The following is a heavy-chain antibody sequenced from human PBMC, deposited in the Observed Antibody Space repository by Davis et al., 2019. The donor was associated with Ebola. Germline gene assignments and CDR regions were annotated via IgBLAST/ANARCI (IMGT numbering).Heavy chain of an antibody. CDR1: GYTFTSYG. V-gene: IGHV1-18*01. CDR2: ISAYNGNT. J-gene: IGHJ4*02. CDR3: ASISFNFWSGYREDY. Sequence: ASVKVSCKASGYTFTSYGISWVRQAPGQGLEWLGWISAYNGNTNYAQKLQGRVTMTTDTSTSTAYMELRSLRAEDTAVYYCASISFNFWSGYREDYWGQGTLVTVSS. D-gene: IGHD3-3*01.